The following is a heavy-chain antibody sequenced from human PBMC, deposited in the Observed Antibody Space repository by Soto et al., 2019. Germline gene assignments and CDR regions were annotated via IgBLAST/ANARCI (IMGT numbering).Heavy chain of an antibody. V-gene: IGHV4-31*03. CDR2: IYYSGST. CDR3: ARASARYCSRTTYYDFWSGCYGMDV. Sequence: QVQLQESGPGLVKPSQTLSLTCTVSGGSISSGGYYWSWIRQHPGKGLEWIGYIYYSGSTYYNPSLKSRVTISVDKSKNQFSLKLSAVTAADTAVYYCARASARYCSRTTYYDFWSGCYGMDVWGQGTTVTVSS. J-gene: IGHJ6*02. D-gene: IGHD3-3*01. CDR1: GGSISSGGYY.